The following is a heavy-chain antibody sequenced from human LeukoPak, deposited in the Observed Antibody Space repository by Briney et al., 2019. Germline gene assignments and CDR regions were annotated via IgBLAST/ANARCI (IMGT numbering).Heavy chain of an antibody. D-gene: IGHD3-16*01. CDR2: IYYTGIT. J-gene: IGHJ4*02. CDR3: AASSGVTLGRF. Sequence: SETLFLTCTVSGGSISSGAFYNNWIRQRPGKGLEWIGYIYYTGITSYNPSLKSRATMSVDTSMNQVSLKLSSLTAADTAVYYCAASSGVTLGRFWGQGTLVTVSS. CDR1: GGSISSGAFY. V-gene: IGHV4-31*03.